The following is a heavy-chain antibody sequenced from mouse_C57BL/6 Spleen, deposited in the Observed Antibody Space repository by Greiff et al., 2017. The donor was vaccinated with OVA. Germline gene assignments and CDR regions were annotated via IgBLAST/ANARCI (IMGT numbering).Heavy chain of an antibody. CDR3: AREGYDYGYFDY. CDR2: INPGSGGT. V-gene: IGHV1-54*01. Sequence: VQLQQSGAELVRPGTSVKVSCKASGYAFTNYLIEWVKQRPGQGLEWIGVINPGSGGTNYNEKFKGKATLTADKSSSTAYMQLSSLTSEDSAVYFCAREGYDYGYFDYWGQGTTLTVSS. J-gene: IGHJ2*01. D-gene: IGHD2-4*01. CDR1: GYAFTNYL.